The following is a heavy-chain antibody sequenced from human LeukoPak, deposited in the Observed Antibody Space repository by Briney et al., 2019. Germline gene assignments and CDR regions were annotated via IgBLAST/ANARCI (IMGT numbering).Heavy chain of an antibody. D-gene: IGHD2-2*01. CDR1: GFTFSSYA. CDR2: ISGSGGST. CDR3: AKEGYCSSTSCYYYYYYYYMDV. V-gene: IGHV3-23*01. Sequence: GGSLRLSCAASGFTFSSYAMSWVRQAPGKGLEWVSAISGSGGSTYYADSVKGRFTISRDNSKNTLYLQMNSLRAEDTAVYYCAKEGYCSSTSCYYYYYYYYMDVWGKGTTVTVSS. J-gene: IGHJ6*03.